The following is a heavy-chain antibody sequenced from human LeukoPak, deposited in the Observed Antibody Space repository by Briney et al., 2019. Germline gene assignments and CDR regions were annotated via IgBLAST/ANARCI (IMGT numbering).Heavy chain of an antibody. V-gene: IGHV3-30-3*01. J-gene: IGHJ4*02. D-gene: IGHD2-8*02. CDR2: ISYDGSNK. Sequence: GGSLRLSCAASGFTFSSYAMHWVRQAPGKGREWGAVISYDGSNKYYADSVKGRFTISRDNSKNTLYLQMNSLRAEDTAVYYCARDTGGSYYFDYWGQGTLVTVSS. CDR1: GFTFSSYA. CDR3: ARDTGGSYYFDY.